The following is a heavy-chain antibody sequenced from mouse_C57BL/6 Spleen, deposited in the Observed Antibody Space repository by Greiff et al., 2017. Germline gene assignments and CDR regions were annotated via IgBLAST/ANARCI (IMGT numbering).Heavy chain of an antibody. J-gene: IGHJ3*01. V-gene: IGHV1-9*01. Sequence: LQLQEFGAELMKPGASVKLSFKATGYTFPGYWLEWVKQRPGHGLGGIGEFLPGSGSPTYNEKFKGKATFTADTSSNTAYMQLSSLTTEDSAIYYCAREGYDALRSVWFAYWGQGTLVTVSA. CDR2: FLPGSGSP. D-gene: IGHD2-2*01. CDR3: AREGYDALRSVWFAY. CDR1: GYTFPGYW.